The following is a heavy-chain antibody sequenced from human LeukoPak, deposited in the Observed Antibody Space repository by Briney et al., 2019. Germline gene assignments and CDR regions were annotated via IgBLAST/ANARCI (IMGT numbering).Heavy chain of an antibody. CDR1: GGSISSYY. Sequence: SETLSLTCTVSGGSISSYYWSWIRQPPGKGLEWIGYIYYSGSTNYNPSLKSRVTISVDTSKNQFSLKQSSVTAADTAVYYCAGAAMSYYFDYWGQGTLVTVSS. CDR3: AGAAMSYYFDY. J-gene: IGHJ4*02. D-gene: IGHD2-2*01. V-gene: IGHV4-59*08. CDR2: IYYSGST.